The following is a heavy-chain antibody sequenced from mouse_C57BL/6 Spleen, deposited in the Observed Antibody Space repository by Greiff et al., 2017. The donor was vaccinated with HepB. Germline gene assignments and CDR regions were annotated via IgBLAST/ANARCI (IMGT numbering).Heavy chain of an antibody. V-gene: IGHV1-66*01. Sequence: QVQLQQSGPELVKPGASVKISCKASGYSFTSYYIHWVKQRPGQGLEWIGWIYPGSGNTKYNEKFKGKATLTADTSSSTAYMQLSSLTSEDSAVYYCARNYDYDGGFAYWGQGTLVTVSA. J-gene: IGHJ3*01. CDR1: GYSFTSYY. CDR3: ARNYDYDGGFAY. D-gene: IGHD2-4*01. CDR2: IYPGSGNT.